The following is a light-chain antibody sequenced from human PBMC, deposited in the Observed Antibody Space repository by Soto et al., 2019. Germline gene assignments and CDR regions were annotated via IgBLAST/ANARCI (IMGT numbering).Light chain of an antibody. CDR2: DVS. CDR1: QSISDS. Sequence: DIQMTQSPSTLSASVGDRVTITCRASQSISDSLAWYQQKPGKAPDLLLSDVSSLERGVASRFSGSGSGTEFTLTISSLQPDDFATYYCQQYNSYLWTFGQGTKVDIK. V-gene: IGKV1-5*01. CDR3: QQYNSYLWT. J-gene: IGKJ1*01.